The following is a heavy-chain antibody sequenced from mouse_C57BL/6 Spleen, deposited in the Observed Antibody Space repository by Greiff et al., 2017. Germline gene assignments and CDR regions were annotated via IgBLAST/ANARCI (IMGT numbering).Heavy chain of an antibody. CDR3: ARSLTTVVATRYFDY. CDR1: GYTFTGYW. D-gene: IGHD1-1*01. CDR2: ILPGSGST. V-gene: IGHV1-9*01. J-gene: IGHJ2*01. Sequence: VQLMESGAELMKPGASVKLSCKATGYTFTGYWIEWVKQRPGHGLEWIGEILPGSGSTNYNEKFKGQATFTADTSSNTAYMQLSSLTTEDSAIYYYARSLTTVVATRYFDYGGQGTTLTVSS.